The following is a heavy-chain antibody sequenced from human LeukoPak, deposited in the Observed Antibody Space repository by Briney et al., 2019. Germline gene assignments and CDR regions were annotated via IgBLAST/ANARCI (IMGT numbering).Heavy chain of an antibody. CDR3: GCGGSGSPFDY. Sequence: GGSLRLSCAASGFTFSSYGMSWVRQAPGKGLEWVSAIIGRGGSTYYADSVKGRFIISRDNSKKTLYLQLNSLRAEDTAVYYCGCGGSGSPFDYWGQGTLVTVSS. D-gene: IGHD3-10*01. V-gene: IGHV3-23*01. CDR2: IIGRGGST. CDR1: GFTFSSYG. J-gene: IGHJ4*02.